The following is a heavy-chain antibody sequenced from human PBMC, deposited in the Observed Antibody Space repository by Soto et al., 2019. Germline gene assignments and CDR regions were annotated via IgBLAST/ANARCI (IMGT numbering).Heavy chain of an antibody. D-gene: IGHD4-17*01. V-gene: IGHV3-74*01. CDR1: EFIFSTYW. CDR3: ARAGMTTVTYFDY. CDR2: INGDGSTT. Sequence: GGSLRLSCAASEFIFSTYWMHWVRQTPGKGLVWVSRINGDGSTTNYADSVKGRFTISRDNAKNTLYLQMNSLRAEDTAVYYCARAGMTTVTYFDYWGHGTLVTVLL. J-gene: IGHJ4*01.